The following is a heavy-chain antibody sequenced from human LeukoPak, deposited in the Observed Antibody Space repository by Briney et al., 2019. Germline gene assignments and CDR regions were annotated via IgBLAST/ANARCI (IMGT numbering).Heavy chain of an antibody. CDR3: AKSAPYYFDY. J-gene: IGHJ4*02. V-gene: IGHV3-23*01. Sequence: PGGSLRLSCAVSGFTFSSFAMSWVRQAPGKGLEWVSAISGSGGNTYNADSVKGRFTISRDNSKNTLYLQMNSLRAEDTAVYYCAKSAPYYFDYWGQGTLVTVSS. CDR1: GFTFSSFA. CDR2: ISGSGGNT.